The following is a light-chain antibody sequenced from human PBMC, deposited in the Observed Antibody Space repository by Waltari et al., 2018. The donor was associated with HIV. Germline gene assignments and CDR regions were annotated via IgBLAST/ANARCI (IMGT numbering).Light chain of an antibody. CDR3: RSFTSSSLYV. CDR2: EVS. V-gene: IGLV2-14*01. CDR1: SSDVGGSNY. Sequence: QSALTQPASVSGSPGQSITISCTGTSSDVGGSNYVSWYQQHRGKAPKLMIYEVSTRPSGVSDRFSGSKSGNTASLTISGLQAEDEADYYCRSFTSSSLYVFGTGTKVTVL. J-gene: IGLJ1*01.